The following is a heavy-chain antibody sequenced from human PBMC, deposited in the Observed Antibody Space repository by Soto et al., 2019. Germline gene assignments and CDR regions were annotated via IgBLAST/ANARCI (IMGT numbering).Heavy chain of an antibody. Sequence: SETLSLTCVVSGGSFSTYYYNWIRQSPGKGLEWIGEINHSGSNNYSPSLKSRVTMSLDTSKNQFSLKLTSMTAADTAVYYCARGGSNDWQVAFDIWGQGTMVTVSS. J-gene: IGHJ3*02. CDR2: INHSGSN. D-gene: IGHD3-9*01. CDR3: ARGGSNDWQVAFDI. V-gene: IGHV4-34*01. CDR1: GGSFSTYY.